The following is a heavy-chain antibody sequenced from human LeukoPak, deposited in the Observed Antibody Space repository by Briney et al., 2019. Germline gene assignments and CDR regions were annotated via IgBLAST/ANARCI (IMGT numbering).Heavy chain of an antibody. CDR1: GFIVYSNY. V-gene: IGHV3-66*01. D-gene: IGHD1/OR15-1a*01. CDR3: ARASGGTRYDY. CDR2: LYSGVST. Sequence: GEPLRLSCAASGFIVYSNYMHWVRQAPGRGLEWVSVLYSGVSTYYADSVKGRFTISRDNSKNTVYLQLNKLRAEDTAVYYCARASGGTRYDYWGQGTLVTVSS. J-gene: IGHJ4*02.